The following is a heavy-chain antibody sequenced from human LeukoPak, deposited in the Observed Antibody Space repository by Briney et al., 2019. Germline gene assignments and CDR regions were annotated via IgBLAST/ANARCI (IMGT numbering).Heavy chain of an antibody. V-gene: IGHV3-33*01. D-gene: IGHD4/OR15-4a*01. CDR2: IWYDGSNK. CDR3: ARDVDYNGMDV. J-gene: IGHJ6*02. CDR1: GFTFSSYG. Sequence: GRSLRLSCAASGFTFSSYGMHWVRQAPGKGLEWVAVIWYDGSNKYYADSVKGRFTISRDNSKNTLYLQMNSLRAEDTAVYYCARDVDYNGMDVWGQGTTVTVSS.